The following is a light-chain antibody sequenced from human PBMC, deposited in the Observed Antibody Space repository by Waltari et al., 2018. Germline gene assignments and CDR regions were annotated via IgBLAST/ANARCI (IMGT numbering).Light chain of an antibody. J-gene: IGLJ1*01. CDR3: CSYAGSSRYV. CDR2: EVN. V-gene: IGLV2-23*02. CDR1: SHDVGTYNL. Sequence: QSALTPPASVSGSPGQPVHPSCTGTSHDVGTYNLVSWHQQQPGKAPKLMIFEVNKRPSGVSDRFSGSKSGNTASLTISGLQAEDEADYYCCSYAGSSRYVFGTGTKVTVL.